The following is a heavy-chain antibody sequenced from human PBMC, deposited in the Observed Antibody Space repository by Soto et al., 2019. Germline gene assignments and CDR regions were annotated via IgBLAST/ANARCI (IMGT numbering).Heavy chain of an antibody. CDR2: IFWNDDE. V-gene: IGHV2-5*01. CDR1: GFSLTTYGVG. CDR3: VHTGYRYDPFDF. D-gene: IGHD5-18*01. J-gene: IGHJ4*02. Sequence: QITLKESGPALVKPTQTLTLTCTFSGFSLTTYGVGVGWIRQPPGKALEWLALIFWNDDERYSPSLKSRITITRDTTNNQVVFTMTNMDPFDTATYFFVHTGYRYDPFDFWGRGTPVTVSS.